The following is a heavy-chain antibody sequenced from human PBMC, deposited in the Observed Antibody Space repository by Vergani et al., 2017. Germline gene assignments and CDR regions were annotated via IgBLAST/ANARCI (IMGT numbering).Heavy chain of an antibody. CDR3: ARETCSSTSCLYLGVAFDF. D-gene: IGHD2-2*01. J-gene: IGHJ3*01. Sequence: QVQLQESGPGLVKPSQTLSLTCTVSGGSISSGHYYWSWIRRPPGKGLEWIGHIYYSGSTYYKSSLKSRVTISVDTSNNQFSLKLSSVTAADTAVYYCARETCSSTSCLYLGVAFDFWGQGTMVTVSS. CDR2: IYYSGST. V-gene: IGHV4-30-4*01. CDR1: GGSISSGHYY.